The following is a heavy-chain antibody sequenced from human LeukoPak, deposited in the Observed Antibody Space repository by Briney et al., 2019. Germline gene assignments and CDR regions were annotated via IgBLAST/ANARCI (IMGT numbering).Heavy chain of an antibody. J-gene: IGHJ4*02. CDR3: ARDPIHSGYGLFDY. V-gene: IGHV4-39*07. D-gene: IGHD5-12*01. CDR2: IYYSGST. CDR1: GGSISSSSYY. Sequence: SETLSLTRTVSGGSISSSSYYWGWIRHPPGKGLEWIGSIYYSGSTYYNPSLKSRVTISVDTSKNQFSLKLRSVTAAATAVYYCARDPIHSGYGLFDYWGQGTLVTVSS.